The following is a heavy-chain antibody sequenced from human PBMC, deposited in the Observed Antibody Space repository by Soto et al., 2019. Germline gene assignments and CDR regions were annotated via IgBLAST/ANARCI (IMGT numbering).Heavy chain of an antibody. CDR3: ARVSWNYVNNWFDP. D-gene: IGHD1-7*01. CDR2: IYYSGST. J-gene: IGHJ5*02. V-gene: IGHV4-31*03. CDR1: GGSISSGGYY. Sequence: QVQLQESGPGLVKPSQTLFLTCTVSGGSISSGGYYWSWIRQHPGKGLEWIGYIYYSGSTYYNPSLKSRVTISVDTSKNQFSLKLSSVTAADTAVYYCARVSWNYVNNWFDPWGQGTLVTVSS.